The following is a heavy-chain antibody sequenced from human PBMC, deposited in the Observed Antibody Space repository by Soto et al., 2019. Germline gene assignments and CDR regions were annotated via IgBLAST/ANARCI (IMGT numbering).Heavy chain of an antibody. D-gene: IGHD5-12*01. CDR1: GFTFSSYS. CDR2: ISSSSSYI. J-gene: IGHJ6*02. Sequence: GGSLRLSCAASGFTFSSYSMNLVRQAPGKGLEWVSSISSSSSYIYYADSVKGRFTISRDNAKNSLYLQMNSLRAEDTAVYYCARDKGYDSRYYYYGMDVWGQGTTVTVS. V-gene: IGHV3-21*01. CDR3: ARDKGYDSRYYYYGMDV.